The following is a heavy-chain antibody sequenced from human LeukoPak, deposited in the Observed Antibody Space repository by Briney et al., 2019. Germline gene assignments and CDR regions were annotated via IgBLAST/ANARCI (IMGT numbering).Heavy chain of an antibody. CDR3: ARARALDIYNYYYMDV. Sequence: PSETLSLTCTVSGGSISSSSYYWGWIRQPPGKGLEWIGSIYYSGSTYYNPSLKSRVTISVDTSKNQFSLKLSSVTAADTAVYYCARARALDIYNYYYMDVWGKGTTVTVSS. CDR2: IYYSGST. CDR1: GGSISSSSYY. J-gene: IGHJ6*03. V-gene: IGHV4-39*07. D-gene: IGHD3-9*01.